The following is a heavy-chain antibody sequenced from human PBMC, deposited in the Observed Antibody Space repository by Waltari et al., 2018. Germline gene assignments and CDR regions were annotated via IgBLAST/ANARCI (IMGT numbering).Heavy chain of an antibody. CDR1: GGSISSGSYF. CDR3: TGGHHDY. V-gene: IGHV4-61*02. CDR2: ISGRTGV. Sequence: QVQLQESGPGLVKPSQTLSLTCTVSGGSISSGSYFWTWIRQPAGKTLEWISYISGRTGVKYHADSVKGRFTISRDIAKNSVQLQMNSLRAEDTALYYCTGGHHDYWGQGTLVTVSS. J-gene: IGHJ4*02.